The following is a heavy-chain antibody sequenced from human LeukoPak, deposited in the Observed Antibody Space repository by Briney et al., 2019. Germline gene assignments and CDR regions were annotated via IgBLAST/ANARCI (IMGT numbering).Heavy chain of an antibody. D-gene: IGHD3-3*01. CDR1: GGSFSGYY. CDR3: ARWGGLFDY. J-gene: IGHJ4*02. V-gene: IGHV4-34*01. CDR2: INHSGST. Sequence: SETLSLTCAVYGGSFSGYYWSWIRQPPGKGLEWIGEINHSGSTNYNPSLKSRVTISVDTSKNQFSLKLSSVTAADTAVYYCARWGGLFDYWGQGTLVTVSS.